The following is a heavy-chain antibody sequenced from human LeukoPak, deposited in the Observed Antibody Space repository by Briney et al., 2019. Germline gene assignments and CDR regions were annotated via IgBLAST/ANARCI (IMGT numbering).Heavy chain of an antibody. Sequence: PGGSLRLSCASSGFXFSFYWIHWVRQAPGKGLVWVSRINNDGRSTSYAGSVKGRFTISRDNAKNTLYLQMNSLRAEDTAVYYCARDNEYCTGGTCRLDYWGQGALVTVSS. CDR2: INNDGRST. J-gene: IGHJ4*02. CDR1: GFXFSFYW. CDR3: ARDNEYCTGGTCRLDY. V-gene: IGHV3-74*01. D-gene: IGHD2-15*01.